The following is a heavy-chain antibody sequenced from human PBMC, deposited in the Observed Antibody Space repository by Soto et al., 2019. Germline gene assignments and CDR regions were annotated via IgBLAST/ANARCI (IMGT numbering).Heavy chain of an antibody. V-gene: IGHV4-39*07. CDR1: GVSISSSDYY. CDR3: ARLSIKYQRRINWFDP. D-gene: IGHD5-12*01. CDR2: IYYSGSA. J-gene: IGHJ5*02. Sequence: SETLSLTCTVSGVSISSSDYYWVWIRQPPGKGLEWIGNIYYSGSASYNPSLKSRVTISVDTSKNQFSLKLSSVTAADTAVYYCARLSIKYQRRINWFDPWGQGTLVTVSS.